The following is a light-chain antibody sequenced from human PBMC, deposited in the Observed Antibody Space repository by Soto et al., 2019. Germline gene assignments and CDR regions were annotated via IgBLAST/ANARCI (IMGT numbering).Light chain of an antibody. CDR1: QSLLNSINNKNY. V-gene: IGKV4-1*01. CDR3: QQFYTTPFT. CDR2: WAS. J-gene: IGKJ4*01. Sequence: DIVMTQSPDSLAVSLGERATINCKSSQSLLNSINNKNYLTWFQQRPGQPPKLLIYWASTRESGVPDRFSGSGSGTDFTLTISSLQAEDVAVYYCQQFYTTPFTFGGGTKVEIK.